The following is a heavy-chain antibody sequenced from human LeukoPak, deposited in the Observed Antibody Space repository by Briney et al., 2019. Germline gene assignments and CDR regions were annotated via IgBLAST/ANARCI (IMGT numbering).Heavy chain of an antibody. CDR3: ARDKVYYDSSGYFTFDY. J-gene: IGHJ4*02. CDR1: GFSFSSYW. V-gene: IGHV3-7*03. D-gene: IGHD3-22*01. Sequence: GGSLRLSCEGSGFSFSSYWMTWVRQLPGKGPEWVANIRQDESERYFADSVKGRFTISRDNAKNSLYLQMNSLRAEDTALYYCARDKVYYDSSGYFTFDYWGQGTLVTVSS. CDR2: IRQDESER.